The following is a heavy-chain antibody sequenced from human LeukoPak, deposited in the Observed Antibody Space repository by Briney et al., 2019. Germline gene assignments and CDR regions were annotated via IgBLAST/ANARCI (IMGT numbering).Heavy chain of an antibody. V-gene: IGHV3-23*01. Sequence: GGSLRLSCAASGFTFSPYYMNWVRQAPGEGLEWVSTISGSGDYTYYADSVRGRFTISRDNSKNTLYLQMNSLRVEDTAVYYCATTLRSGSYYFDSWGQGTLVTVSS. CDR1: GFTFSPYY. D-gene: IGHD1-26*01. CDR2: ISGSGDYT. J-gene: IGHJ4*02. CDR3: ATTLRSGSYYFDS.